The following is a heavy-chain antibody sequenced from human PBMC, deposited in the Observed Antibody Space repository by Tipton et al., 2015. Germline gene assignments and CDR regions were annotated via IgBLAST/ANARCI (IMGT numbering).Heavy chain of an antibody. D-gene: IGHD5-24*01. CDR1: GYSISSGYY. Sequence: TLSLTCAVSGYSISSGYYWGWIRQPPGKGLEWIGRIYHRGDTNYNPSLKSRVTISLDTSKNQFSLKVNSVTAADTAVYYCATLVDGYSPIPWGQGTRVTVSS. CDR3: ATLVDGYSPIP. J-gene: IGHJ5*02. CDR2: IYHRGDT. V-gene: IGHV4-38-2*01.